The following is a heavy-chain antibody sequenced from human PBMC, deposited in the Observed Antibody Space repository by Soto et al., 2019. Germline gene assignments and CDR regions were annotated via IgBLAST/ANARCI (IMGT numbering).Heavy chain of an antibody. CDR2: IYWDDAK. D-gene: IGHD3-16*01. V-gene: IGHV2-5*02. CDR1: GFSLSASGVG. J-gene: IGHJ4*02. CDR3: SPKGGGDRILDY. Sequence: QITLKESGPTLVKPTQTLTLTCTFSGFSLSASGVGVGWIRQPPGKALEWLAIIYWDDAKHYSPSLKSSLTNTKDPSKNPVVLTMTNMDPVDQATYFCSPKGGGDRILDYWGQGTLVTVSS.